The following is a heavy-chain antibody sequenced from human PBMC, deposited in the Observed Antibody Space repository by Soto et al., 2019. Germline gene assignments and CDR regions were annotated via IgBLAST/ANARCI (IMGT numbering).Heavy chain of an antibody. Sequence: SETLSLTCTVSGGSISSGGYYWSWIRQHPGKGLEWIGYIYYSGSTYYNPSLKGRVTISVDTSKNQFSLKLSCVTAADAAVYYCARGGGGGRQPIDYWGQGTLVTVSS. D-gene: IGHD3-16*01. V-gene: IGHV4-31*03. CDR2: IYYSGST. J-gene: IGHJ4*02. CDR3: ARGGGGGRQPIDY. CDR1: GGSISSGGYY.